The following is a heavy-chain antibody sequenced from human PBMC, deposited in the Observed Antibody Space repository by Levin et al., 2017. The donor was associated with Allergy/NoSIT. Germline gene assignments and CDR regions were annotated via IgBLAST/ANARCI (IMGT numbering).Heavy chain of an antibody. CDR2: ISGSGGST. Sequence: GASVKVSCAASGFTFSSYAMSWVRQAPGKGLEWVSAISGSGGSTYYADSVKGRFTISRDNSKNTLYLQMNSLRAEDTAVYYCAKWGYSSSWYYFDYWGQGTLVTVSS. D-gene: IGHD6-13*01. CDR1: GFTFSSYA. V-gene: IGHV3-23*01. J-gene: IGHJ4*02. CDR3: AKWGYSSSWYYFDY.